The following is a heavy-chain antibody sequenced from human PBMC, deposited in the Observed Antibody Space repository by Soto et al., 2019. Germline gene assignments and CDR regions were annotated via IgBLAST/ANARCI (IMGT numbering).Heavy chain of an antibody. Sequence: PGGSLRLSCDASGFTLRHYAMTWIRHAPGKGLEWVSLISANDVGSYYAESVKSWFTISTDQSRNTVYLQMDSLRADDTAINYCAKATNDYNCYNRPPCDYWGQGTLATVSS. CDR3: AKATNDYNCYNRPPCDY. D-gene: IGHD1-20*01. CDR1: GFTLRHYA. CDR2: ISANDVGS. J-gene: IGHJ4*02. V-gene: IGHV3-23*01.